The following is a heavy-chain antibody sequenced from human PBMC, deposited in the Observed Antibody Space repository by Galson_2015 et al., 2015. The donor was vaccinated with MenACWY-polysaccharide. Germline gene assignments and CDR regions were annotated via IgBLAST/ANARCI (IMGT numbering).Heavy chain of an antibody. Sequence: SLRLSCAASGFTFRSYAMSWVRQAPEKGLEWVSVISDSGVTTYYADSVKGRFTVSRDNSKNTLYLQMNGLRGEDTAVYYCAKGRVSDWYDSWGQGTLVTVSS. D-gene: IGHD2-21*01. CDR2: ISDSGVTT. CDR1: GFTFRSYA. CDR3: AKGRVSDWYDS. J-gene: IGHJ5*01. V-gene: IGHV3-23*01.